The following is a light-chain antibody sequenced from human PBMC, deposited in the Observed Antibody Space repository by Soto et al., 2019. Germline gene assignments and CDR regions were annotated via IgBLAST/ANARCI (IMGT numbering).Light chain of an antibody. V-gene: IGLV1-40*01. CDR1: SSNIGAGYD. Sequence: QAVVTQPPSVSGAPGQRVTISCTGSSSNIGAGYDVHWYQQLPGTAPKLLIYGNTNRPSGVPDRFSGSKSGTSASLAITGLQAEDEADYYCQSYDSNLSGVVFGGGTKLTVL. J-gene: IGLJ2*01. CDR2: GNT. CDR3: QSYDSNLSGVV.